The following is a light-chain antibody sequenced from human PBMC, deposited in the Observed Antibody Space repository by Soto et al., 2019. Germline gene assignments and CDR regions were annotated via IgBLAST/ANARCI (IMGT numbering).Light chain of an antibody. J-gene: IGKJ1*01. CDR1: QSVLDSSDNKNY. Sequence: DIVMTQSPDSLAVSLGERATINCKSSQSVLDSSDNKNYLALYQQKPGQPPKLLMYWSSTPESGVHDRFSGSGSGTDFTLTISSLQAEDEAVYYCQQSYSTLMCTFGQGTKVEIK. CDR3: QQSYSTLMCT. V-gene: IGKV4-1*01. CDR2: WSS.